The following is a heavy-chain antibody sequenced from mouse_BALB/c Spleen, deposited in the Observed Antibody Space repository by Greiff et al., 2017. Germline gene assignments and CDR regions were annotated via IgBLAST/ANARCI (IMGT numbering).Heavy chain of an antibody. CDR3: ALYAPFAY. CDR1: GFNIKDTY. V-gene: IGHV14-3*02. CDR2: IDPANGNT. Sequence: EVQLQQSGAELVKPGASVKLSCTASGFNIKDTYMHWVKQRPEQGLEWIGRIDPANGNTKYDPKFQGKATITADTSSNTAYLQLSSLTSEDTAVYYCALYAPFAYWGQRTLVTVSA. D-gene: IGHD2-10*02. J-gene: IGHJ3*01.